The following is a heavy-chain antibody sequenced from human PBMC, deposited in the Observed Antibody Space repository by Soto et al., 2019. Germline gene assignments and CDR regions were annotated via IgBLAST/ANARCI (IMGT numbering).Heavy chain of an antibody. Sequence: SQTLSLTCAISGDSVSSNSVAWNWIRQSPSRGLEWLGRTYYRSKWYNDYAVSVKSRITINPDTSKNQFSLQLNSATPEDTAVYYCARTLAYCSSTSCYAPCFDSWGQGTLVTVSS. J-gene: IGHJ5*01. CDR2: TYYRSKWYN. CDR3: ARTLAYCSSTSCYAPCFDS. CDR1: GDSVSSNSVA. D-gene: IGHD2-2*01. V-gene: IGHV6-1*01.